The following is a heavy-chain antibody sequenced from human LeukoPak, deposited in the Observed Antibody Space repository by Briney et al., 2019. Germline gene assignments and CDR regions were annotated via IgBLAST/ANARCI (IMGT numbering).Heavy chain of an antibody. CDR1: GFTFSSYE. V-gene: IGHV3-48*03. D-gene: IGHD3-10*02. J-gene: IGHJ6*04. CDR3: AELGITMIGGV. CDR2: ISSSGSTI. Sequence: GGSLRLSCAGSGFTFSSYEMNWVRQAPGKGLEWVSYISSSGSTIYDADSVKGRFTISRDNAKNSLYLQMNSLRAEDTAVYYCAELGITMIGGVWGKGTTVTISS.